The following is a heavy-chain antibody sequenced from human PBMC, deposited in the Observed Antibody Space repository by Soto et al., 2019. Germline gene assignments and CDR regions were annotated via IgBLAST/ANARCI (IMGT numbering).Heavy chain of an antibody. CDR3: ARQRPTDGRWEFANYYGMDV. D-gene: IGHD1-26*01. Sequence: SETLSLTCAVYGGSFSAYYWRWVRQPPGKGLEWIGEIIHSESTKYNPSIKSRVTISVDTSKNQFSLKLSSVTAADTAVYYCARQRPTDGRWEFANYYGMDVWGQGTPVTVSS. CDR2: IIHSEST. V-gene: IGHV4-34*12. J-gene: IGHJ6*02. CDR1: GGSFSAYY.